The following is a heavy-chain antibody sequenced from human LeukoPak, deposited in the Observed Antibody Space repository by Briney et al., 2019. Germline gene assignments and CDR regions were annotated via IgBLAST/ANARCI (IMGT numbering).Heavy chain of an antibody. CDR1: GFTFSSYA. V-gene: IGHV3-30*04. J-gene: IGHJ5*02. D-gene: IGHD4-17*01. Sequence: GGSLRLSCAASGFTFSSYAMHWVRQAPGKGLEWVAVISYDGSNKYYADSVKGRFTISRDNSKNTLYLQMNSLRAEDTAMYYCAREQLAVTRSTSWFDPWGQGTLVTVSS. CDR3: AREQLAVTRSTSWFDP. CDR2: ISYDGSNK.